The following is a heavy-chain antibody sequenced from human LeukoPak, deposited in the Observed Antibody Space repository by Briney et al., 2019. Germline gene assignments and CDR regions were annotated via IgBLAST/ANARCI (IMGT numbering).Heavy chain of an antibody. Sequence: PSETPSLTCAVYGGSFSGYYWSWIRQPPGKGLEWIGEINHSGSTNYNPSLKSRVTISVDTSKNQFSLKLSSVTAADTAVYYCARFGRRPYCSGGSCYPTRDYYYYGMDVWGQGTTVTVSS. J-gene: IGHJ6*02. CDR1: GGSFSGYY. CDR2: INHSGST. D-gene: IGHD2-15*01. CDR3: ARFGRRPYCSGGSCYPTRDYYYYGMDV. V-gene: IGHV4-34*01.